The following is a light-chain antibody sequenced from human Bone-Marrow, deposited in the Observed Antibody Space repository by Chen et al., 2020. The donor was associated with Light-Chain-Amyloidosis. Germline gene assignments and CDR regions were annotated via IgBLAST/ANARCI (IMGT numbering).Light chain of an antibody. Sequence: SYLLTQSSSVSVAPGQTATLACGGNNIGSTSVHWYQQTPGQAPLLVVYDDSDRPSGIPERLSGSNSGNTATLTISRVEAGDEADYYCQVWDRSSDRPVFGGGTKLTVL. CDR2: DDS. CDR3: QVWDRSSDRPV. V-gene: IGLV3-21*02. J-gene: IGLJ3*02. CDR1: NIGSTS.